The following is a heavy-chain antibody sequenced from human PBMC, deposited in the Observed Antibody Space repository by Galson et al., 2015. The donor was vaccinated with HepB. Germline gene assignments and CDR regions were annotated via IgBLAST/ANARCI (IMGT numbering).Heavy chain of an antibody. D-gene: IGHD2-2*01. CDR1: GYTFTSYY. J-gene: IGHJ6*03. CDR3: ARGGYCSSTSCYAGDYYYMDV. CDR2: INPSGGST. V-gene: IGHV1-46*01. Sequence: SVKVSCKASGYTFTSYYMHWVRQAPGQGLEWMGIINPSGGSTSHAQKFQGRVTITADESTSTAYMELSSLRSEDTAVYYCARGGYCSSTSCYAGDYYYMDVWGKGTTVTVSS.